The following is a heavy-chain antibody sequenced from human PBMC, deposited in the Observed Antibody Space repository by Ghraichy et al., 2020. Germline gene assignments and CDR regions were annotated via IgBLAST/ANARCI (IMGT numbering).Heavy chain of an antibody. CDR2: IRWDGNT. V-gene: IGHV2-5*02. Sequence: SGPTQVKPTQTLTLTCTLSGFSLSTSEVGVDWIRQPPGKALEWLVVIRWDGNTRYSPSLKNRLTITRVTFKNQVVLTMTNMDPVDTGTYYCAHRRYYDSSGYDYWGQGTLVTVAS. J-gene: IGHJ4*02. CDR3: AHRRYYDSSGYDY. CDR1: GFSLSTSEVG. D-gene: IGHD3-22*01.